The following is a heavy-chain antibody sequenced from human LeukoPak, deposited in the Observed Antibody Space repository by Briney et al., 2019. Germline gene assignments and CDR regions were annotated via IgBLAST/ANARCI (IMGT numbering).Heavy chain of an antibody. Sequence: SETLSLTCTVSGGSISSYCWSWIRQPAGKGLEWVGRIYTSGSTNYNPSLKSRVTMSVDTSKNQFSLKLSSVTAADTAVYYCARDGIVVVPAAMGYYYYYYMDVWGKGTTVTVSS. CDR3: ARDGIVVVPAAMGYYYYYYMDV. J-gene: IGHJ6*03. CDR2: IYTSGST. D-gene: IGHD2-2*01. CDR1: GGSISSYC. V-gene: IGHV4-4*07.